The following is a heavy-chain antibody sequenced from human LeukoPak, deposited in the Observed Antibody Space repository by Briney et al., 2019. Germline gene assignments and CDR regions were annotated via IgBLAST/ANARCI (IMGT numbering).Heavy chain of an antibody. CDR1: GFTFSRHN. Sequence: GGSLRLSCAVSGFTFSRHNMNWVRQPPGKGLEWVAGISGSGDNTYYADSVKGRITISSHHPKNTLHLQMNSLSAEDTAVYFCARRSRVAVAGAFDYWGQATLVTVSS. V-gene: IGHV3-23*01. CDR3: ARRSRVAVAGAFDY. CDR2: ISGSGDNT. J-gene: IGHJ4*02. D-gene: IGHD6-19*01.